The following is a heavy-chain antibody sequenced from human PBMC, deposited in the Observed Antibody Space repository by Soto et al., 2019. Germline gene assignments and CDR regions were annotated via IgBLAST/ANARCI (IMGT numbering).Heavy chain of an antibody. CDR3: ARGPEQFQLLWPFALSYFNS. Sequence: VQLQESGPRLVKPSQTLSLTCSVSGDSINNGYYWTWIRQHPRKGLEWIGYIYYTGRTSYNPSLKSRLTVPLDTSQKQFSLNLTAVTAADTAVYFCARGPEQFQLLWPFALSYFNSWGQGILVTVSS. CDR2: IYYTGRT. CDR1: GDSINNGYY. J-gene: IGHJ4*02. V-gene: IGHV4-31*03. D-gene: IGHD1-1*01.